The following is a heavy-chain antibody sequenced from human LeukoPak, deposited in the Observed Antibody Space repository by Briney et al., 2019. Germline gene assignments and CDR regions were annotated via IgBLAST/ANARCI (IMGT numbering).Heavy chain of an antibody. CDR1: GYTFTSYD. V-gene: IGHV1-8*01. CDR3: AIYNYYDSSGYYSTTNNWFDP. Sequence: ASVKVSCKASGYTFTSYDINWVRQATGQGLGWMGWMNPNSGNTGYAQKFQGRVTMTRSTSISTAYMELSSLRSEDTAVYYCAIYNYYDSSGYYSTTNNWFDPWGQGTLVTVSS. J-gene: IGHJ5*02. CDR2: MNPNSGNT. D-gene: IGHD3-22*01.